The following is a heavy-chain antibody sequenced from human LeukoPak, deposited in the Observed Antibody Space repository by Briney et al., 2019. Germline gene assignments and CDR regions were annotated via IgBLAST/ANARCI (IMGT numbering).Heavy chain of an antibody. Sequence: ASVKVSCKASGYTFTSYYINWVRQATGQGLEWMGWMNPNSGNTGYAQKFQGRVTITRNTSISTAYMELSSLRSEDTAVYYCARVLRCSSTSCYKGPLDYYYYMDVWGKGTTVTVSS. D-gene: IGHD2-2*02. CDR3: ARVLRCSSTSCYKGPLDYYYYMDV. J-gene: IGHJ6*03. CDR2: MNPNSGNT. CDR1: GYTFTSYY. V-gene: IGHV1-8*03.